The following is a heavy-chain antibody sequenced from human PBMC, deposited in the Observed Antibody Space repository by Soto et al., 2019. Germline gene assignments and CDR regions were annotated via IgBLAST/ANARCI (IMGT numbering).Heavy chain of an antibody. D-gene: IGHD6-25*01. J-gene: IGHJ4*02. CDR2: ISGSGGST. Sequence: GGSLRLSCAAAEFTFGGYAMSWVRQAPGKGLEWVSAISGSGGSTYYADSGKGRFTISRDNSKHTLYLKVTSLRAEDTAVYYCAKTQAPKISGFDYWGQGTLVTVSS. CDR3: AKTQAPKISGFDY. V-gene: IGHV3-23*01. CDR1: EFTFGGYA.